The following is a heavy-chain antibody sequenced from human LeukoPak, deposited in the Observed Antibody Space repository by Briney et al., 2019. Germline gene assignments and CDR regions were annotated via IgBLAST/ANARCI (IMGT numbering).Heavy chain of an antibody. CDR2: INPNSGGT. D-gene: IGHD3-10*01. V-gene: IGHV1-2*02. J-gene: IGHJ4*02. CDR3: ARDPRAMVRGAQDY. Sequence: GASVTVSCKASGYTFTGYYMHWVRQAPGQGLEWMGWINPNSGGTNYAQKFQGRVTMTRDTSISTAYMELSRLRSDDTAVYYCARDPRAMVRGAQDYWGQGTLVTVSS. CDR1: GYTFTGYY.